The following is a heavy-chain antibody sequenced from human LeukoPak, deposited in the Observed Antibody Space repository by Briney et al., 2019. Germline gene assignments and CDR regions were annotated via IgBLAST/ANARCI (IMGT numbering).Heavy chain of an antibody. J-gene: IGHJ4*02. CDR3: ANIAVAGPNKDY. CDR1: GYTFTELS. Sequence: EASVKVSCTVSGYTFTELSMHWVRQAPGKGLEWMGGFDPEDGETIYAQKFQGRVTMTEDTSTDTAYMELSSLRSEDTAVYYCANIAVAGPNKDYWGQGTLVTVSS. D-gene: IGHD6-19*01. CDR2: FDPEDGET. V-gene: IGHV1-24*01.